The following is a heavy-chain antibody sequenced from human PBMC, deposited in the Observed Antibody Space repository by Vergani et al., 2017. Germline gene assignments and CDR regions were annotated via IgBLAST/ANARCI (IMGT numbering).Heavy chain of an antibody. CDR2: ISGSGGST. D-gene: IGHD3-10*01. J-gene: IGHJ5*02. V-gene: IGHV3-23*01. Sequence: EVQLLESGGGLVQPGGSLRLSCAASGFTFSSYAMSWVRQAPGKGLEWVSAISGSGGSTYYADSVKGRFTISRDNSKNTLYLQMNSLRAEDTAVYYCAKEEGLLWFGGNWFDPWGQGTLVTVSS. CDR3: AKEEGLLWFGGNWFDP. CDR1: GFTFSSYA.